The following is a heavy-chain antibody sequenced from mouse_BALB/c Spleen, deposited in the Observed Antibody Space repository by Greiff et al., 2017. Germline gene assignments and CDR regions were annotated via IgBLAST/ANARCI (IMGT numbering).Heavy chain of an antibody. J-gene: IGHJ2*01. CDR2: ISSGGGST. D-gene: IGHD1-1*01. V-gene: IGHV5-12-1*01. Sequence: DVKLVESGGGLVKPGGSLKLSCAASGFAFSSYDMSWVRQTPEKRLEWVAYISSGGGSTYYPDTVKGRFTISRDNAKNTLYLQMSSLKSEDTAMYYCASHGSSYYFDYWGQGTTLTVSS. CDR1: GFAFSSYD. CDR3: ASHGSSYYFDY.